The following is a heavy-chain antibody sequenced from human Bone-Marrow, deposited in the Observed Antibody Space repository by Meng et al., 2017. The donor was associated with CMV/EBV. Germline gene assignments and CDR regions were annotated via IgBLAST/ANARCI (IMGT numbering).Heavy chain of an antibody. CDR1: GYTFIGYG. J-gene: IGHJ6*02. CDR2: ISGRDGNT. CDR3: AGGQLPVCIGHSEKNGMDV. Sequence: ASVKVSCKASGYTFIGYGISWVRQAPGQGLEWMGWISGRDGNTKYAQNIQDRVTVTRDSFKGTAYMELRSLRSDDSAVYYCAGGQLPVCIGHSEKNGMDVWGQGTTVTVSS. V-gene: IGHV1-18*01. D-gene: IGHD2-8*01.